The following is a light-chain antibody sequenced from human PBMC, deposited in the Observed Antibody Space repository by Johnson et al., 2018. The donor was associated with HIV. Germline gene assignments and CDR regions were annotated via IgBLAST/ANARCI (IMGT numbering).Light chain of an antibody. CDR2: DNH. CDR1: SSNIGNNY. CDR3: GTWDSRLSAYV. J-gene: IGLJ1*01. V-gene: IGLV1-51*01. Sequence: QSVLTQPPSVSAAPGQKVTISCSGSSSNIGNNYVSWYQQLAGTAPKLLIYDNHKRPSGIPDRISGSKSGTSATLGITGLQTGDKADYYCGTWDSRLSAYVFGTGTKVTVL.